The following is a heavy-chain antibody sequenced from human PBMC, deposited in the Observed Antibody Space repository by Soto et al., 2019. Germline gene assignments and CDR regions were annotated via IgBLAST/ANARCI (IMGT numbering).Heavy chain of an antibody. V-gene: IGHV1-2*02. Sequence: ASVKVSCKASGYTFTGYYMHWVRQAPGQGLEWMGWINPNSGGTNYAQKFQGRVTMTRDTSISTAYMELSRLRSDDTAVYYCARDTPRIAARLAPRTGMDVWGQVTTVTVSS. CDR3: ARDTPRIAARLAPRTGMDV. CDR1: GYTFTGYY. CDR2: INPNSGGT. D-gene: IGHD6-6*01. J-gene: IGHJ6*02.